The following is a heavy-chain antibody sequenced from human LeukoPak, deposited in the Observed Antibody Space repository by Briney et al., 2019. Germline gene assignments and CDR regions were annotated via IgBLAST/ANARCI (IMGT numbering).Heavy chain of an antibody. J-gene: IGHJ4*02. Sequence: ASVKVSCKASGCTLSDHYMHWVRQAPGQGLEWMGWTNPNSDGTKYAEKFQGRVTMTWDTSISTGYMEVSRLRYDDTAVYYCARTMAGVWGSYDYWGQGTLVSVSS. CDR1: GCTLSDHY. V-gene: IGHV1-2*02. CDR3: ARTMAGVWGSYDY. D-gene: IGHD3-16*01. CDR2: TNPNSDGT.